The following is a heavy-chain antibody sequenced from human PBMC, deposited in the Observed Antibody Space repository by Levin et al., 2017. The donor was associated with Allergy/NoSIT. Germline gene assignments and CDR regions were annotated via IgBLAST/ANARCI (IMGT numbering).Heavy chain of an antibody. V-gene: IGHV3-33*01. CDR3: ARVLRVYYYYYMDV. CDR2: IWDDGYKN. J-gene: IGHJ6*03. D-gene: IGHD5-12*01. Sequence: GESLKISCAASGFTFSSYGMHWVRQAPGKGLEWVAVIWDDGYKNYYADSVKGRFTISRDNSKNTLYLQMNSLRAEDTAVYYCARVLRVYYYYYMDVWGKGTTVTVSS. CDR1: GFTFSSYG.